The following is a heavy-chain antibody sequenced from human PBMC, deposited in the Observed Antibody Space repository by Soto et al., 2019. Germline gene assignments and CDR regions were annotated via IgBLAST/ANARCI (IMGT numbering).Heavy chain of an antibody. D-gene: IGHD3-16*01. V-gene: IGHV3-7*01. CDR2: INQDGSEK. CDR3: SRSLNS. Sequence: GSLRLSCAASGFTFSTYWMDWVRQTPGKGLEWVANINQDGSEKNYLDSVKGRFTIYIDNAKNSLFLQMSSLTADDSALYYCSRSLNSWGQGT. CDR1: GFTFSTYW. J-gene: IGHJ4*02.